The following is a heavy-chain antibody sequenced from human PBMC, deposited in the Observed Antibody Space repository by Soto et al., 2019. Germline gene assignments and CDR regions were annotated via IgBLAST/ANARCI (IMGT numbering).Heavy chain of an antibody. Sequence: GXLKSSCKGSGYXFPCLCLVWVRPMPGKRLEWLGSIYPADSDTRYRPAFQVQVTISDDKSIRTAYLQCNSLKASDTAMHYCARTPHSTTSYYDYKFGMDVRGQGTTVTVSS. CDR1: GYXFPCLC. CDR2: IYPADSDT. V-gene: IGHV5-51*01. CDR3: ARTPHSTTSYYDYKFGMDV. J-gene: IGHJ6*02. D-gene: IGHD2-2*01.